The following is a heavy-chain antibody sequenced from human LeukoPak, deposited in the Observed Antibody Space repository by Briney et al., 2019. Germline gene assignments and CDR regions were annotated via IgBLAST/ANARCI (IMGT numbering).Heavy chain of an antibody. CDR3: ARVFRGSYGY. V-gene: IGHV4-34*01. Sequence: SETLSLTCAVYGGSFSAYYWSWIRQPPGKGREWIGEINDSGSTNYNASLKSRVNISVDTSKNQFSLKLTSVTAADTAVYYCARVFRGSYGYWGQGTLVTVSS. J-gene: IGHJ4*02. CDR2: INDSGST. D-gene: IGHD1-26*01. CDR1: GGSFSAYY.